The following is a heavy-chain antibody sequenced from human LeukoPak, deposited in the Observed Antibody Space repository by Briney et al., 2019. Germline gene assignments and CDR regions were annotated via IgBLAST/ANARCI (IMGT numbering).Heavy chain of an antibody. CDR3: VRQAYYSESGSWTSFDY. CDR1: GGSISGYY. CDR2: IYTNENT. J-gene: IGHJ4*02. Sequence: SETLSLTCTVSGGSISGYYWSWIRQPPGKGLQWIGYIYTNENTKYSPSLQSRVTMSVDMSKNQFSLKLTSVTAADTAVHYCVRQAYYSESGSWTSFDYWGQGTLVPVSS. V-gene: IGHV4-4*09. D-gene: IGHD3-10*01.